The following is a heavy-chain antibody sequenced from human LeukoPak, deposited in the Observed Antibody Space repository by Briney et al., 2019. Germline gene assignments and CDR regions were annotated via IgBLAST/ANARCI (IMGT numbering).Heavy chain of an antibody. Sequence: GASVKVSCKASGYTFTGYYMHWVRQAPGQGLEWMGWINPNSGGTNYAQKFQGRVTMTRDTSISTAYMELSRLRSDDTAVYYCARGLPGYSSSWYFDYWGQGTLVTVSS. CDR3: ARGLPGYSSSWYFDY. J-gene: IGHJ4*02. CDR2: INPNSGGT. V-gene: IGHV1-2*02. CDR1: GYTFTGYY. D-gene: IGHD6-13*01.